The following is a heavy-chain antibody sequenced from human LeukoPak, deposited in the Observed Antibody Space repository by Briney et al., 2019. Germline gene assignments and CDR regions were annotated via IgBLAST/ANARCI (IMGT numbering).Heavy chain of an antibody. D-gene: IGHD1-26*01. CDR2: ISVYNGHT. V-gene: IGHV1-18*01. J-gene: IGHJ3*02. CDR3: ARGGRWELPRPYAFDI. Sequence: GASVKVSCKASAYIFTSYGISWVRQAPGQGLEWMGWISVYNGHTNYAQNLQGRVTMTTDTYTSTAYMELRSLRSDDTAVYYCARGGRWELPRPYAFDIWGQGTMVTVSS. CDR1: AYIFTSYG.